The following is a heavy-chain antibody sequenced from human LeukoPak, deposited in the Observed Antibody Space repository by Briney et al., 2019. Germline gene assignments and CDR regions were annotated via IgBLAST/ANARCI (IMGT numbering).Heavy chain of an antibody. CDR3: AKYDYGDYDAPFDY. D-gene: IGHD4-17*01. Sequence: GGSLRLSCAASGFTFSSYAMSWVRQAPGKGLEWVSAISASGGSTYYADSVKGRFTISRDNSKNTLYLQMNSLRADDTAVYYCAKYDYGDYDAPFDYWGQGTLVTVSS. CDR2: ISASGGST. CDR1: GFTFSSYA. J-gene: IGHJ4*02. V-gene: IGHV3-23*01.